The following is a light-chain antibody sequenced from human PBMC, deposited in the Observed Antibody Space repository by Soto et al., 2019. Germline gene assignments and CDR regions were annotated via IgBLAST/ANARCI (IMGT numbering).Light chain of an antibody. J-gene: IGLJ3*02. CDR3: CSYAGSYTWV. Sequence: QSALTQPRSVSGSPGQSVTISCTGASSDIGGYNYVSWYQHHPGKAPKLMIYDVTKRPSGVPDRFYGSKSGNTASLTISGLQAEDEADYYCCSYAGSYTWVFGGGTQLTVL. CDR2: DVT. CDR1: SSDIGGYNY. V-gene: IGLV2-11*01.